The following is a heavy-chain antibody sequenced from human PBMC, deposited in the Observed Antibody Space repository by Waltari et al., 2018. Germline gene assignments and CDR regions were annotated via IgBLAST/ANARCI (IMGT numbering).Heavy chain of an antibody. Sequence: EVQLVESGGGLVQPGGSLRLSCAASGFTFSSHWMSWVRQAPGKGLEWVANIKQDGSEKYYVDSVKGRFTISRDNARNSVYLQMNSLRAEDTAVYYCARSESGPDYWGQGTLVIVSS. CDR3: ARSESGPDY. V-gene: IGHV3-7*03. D-gene: IGHD5-12*01. CDR2: IKQDGSEK. CDR1: GFTFSSHW. J-gene: IGHJ4*02.